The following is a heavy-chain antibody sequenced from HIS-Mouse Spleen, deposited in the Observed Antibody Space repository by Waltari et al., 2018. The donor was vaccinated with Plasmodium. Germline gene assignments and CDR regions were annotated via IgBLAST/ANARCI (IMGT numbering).Heavy chain of an antibody. J-gene: IGHJ4*02. CDR3: ARDRRLAFDY. CDR1: GVTFNSYA. D-gene: IGHD2-15*01. V-gene: IGHV3-30-3*01. CDR2: ISYDGSNK. Sequence: QVQLVESGGGVVQPGRSLRLSCAASGVTFNSYAMHWVRQAPGKGLEWVAVISYDGSNKYYADSVKGRFTISRDNSKNTLYLQMNSLRAEDTAVYYCARDRRLAFDYWGQGTLVTVSS.